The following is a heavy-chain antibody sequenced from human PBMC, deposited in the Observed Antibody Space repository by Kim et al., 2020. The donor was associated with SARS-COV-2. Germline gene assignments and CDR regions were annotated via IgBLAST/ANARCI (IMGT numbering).Heavy chain of an antibody. J-gene: IGHJ4*02. D-gene: IGHD3-3*01. CDR3: ARGRFLEWSPLDY. Sequence: NYTPSLKSRVTMSVDTSQKQFSLKLNSVSAADTAIYYCARGRFLEWSPLDYWGQGSLVTVSS. V-gene: IGHV4-4*07.